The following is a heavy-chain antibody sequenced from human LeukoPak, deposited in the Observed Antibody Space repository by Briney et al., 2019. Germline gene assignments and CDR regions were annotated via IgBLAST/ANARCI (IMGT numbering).Heavy chain of an antibody. V-gene: IGHV3-21*01. Sequence: GGSLRLSCTASGFTFSNYGMNWVRQAPGEGLEWVSSITSGSSYIYYADSVKGRFTISRDNAKNSLYLQMNSLRAEDTAVYYCARDPYSGSYGNYYYYFMDVWGKGTTVTISS. CDR1: GFTFSNYG. J-gene: IGHJ6*03. CDR2: ITSGSSYI. CDR3: ARDPYSGSYGNYYYYFMDV. D-gene: IGHD1-26*01.